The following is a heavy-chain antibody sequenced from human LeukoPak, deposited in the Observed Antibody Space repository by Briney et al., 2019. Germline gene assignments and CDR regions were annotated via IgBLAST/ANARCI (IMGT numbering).Heavy chain of an antibody. CDR1: GFTFSSYA. D-gene: IGHD3-9*01. CDR2: ISGSGGST. Sequence: RGSLRLSCAASGFTFSSYAMSWVRQAPGKGLEWVSAISGSGGSTYYADSVKGRFTISRDNSKNTLYLQMNSLRAEDTAVYYCAKDLLRYFDWLGGGWGQGTLVTVS. CDR3: AKDLLRYFDWLGGG. V-gene: IGHV3-23*01. J-gene: IGHJ4*02.